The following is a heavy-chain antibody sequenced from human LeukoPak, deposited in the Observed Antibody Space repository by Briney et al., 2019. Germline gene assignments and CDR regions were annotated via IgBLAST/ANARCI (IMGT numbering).Heavy chain of an antibody. Sequence: PGGSLRLSCAASGFTFSSYAMRWVRPAPGKGLEWVSAICGSGGSTYYADSVKGRFTISRDNSKNPLYLQMNSLRAEDTAVYCCAKLTGINMIGDDYWGEGRLVAVCS. CDR2: ICGSGGST. CDR1: GFTFSSYA. V-gene: IGHV3-23*01. J-gene: IGHJ4*02. D-gene: IGHD3-10*02. CDR3: AKLTGINMIGDDY.